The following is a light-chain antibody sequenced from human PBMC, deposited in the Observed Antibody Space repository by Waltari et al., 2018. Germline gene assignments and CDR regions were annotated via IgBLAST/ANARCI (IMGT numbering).Light chain of an antibody. J-gene: IGKJ3*01. V-gene: IGKV4-1*01. CDR3: QQYFNTPTFT. CDR2: WAS. CDR1: QTILYNSNNKNF. Sequence: DIVLTQSPDSLAVSLGERATINCKSSQTILYNSNNKNFLAWYQQKPGQPPKLLIYWASTRAFGVPDRFSGSGSGTDFTLTISSLQAEDVAVYYCQQYFNTPTFTFGPGTKVDIK.